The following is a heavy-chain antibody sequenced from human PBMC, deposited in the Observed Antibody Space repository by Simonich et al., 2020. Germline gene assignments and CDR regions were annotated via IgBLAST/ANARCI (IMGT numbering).Heavy chain of an antibody. CDR2: IYHGGST. CDR3: ASYRGNDVY. CDR1: GYSISSGYY. D-gene: IGHD1-1*01. J-gene: IGHJ4*02. Sequence: QVQLQESGPGLVKPSETLSLTCAVSGYSISSGYYWGCIRQPPGKGLEWIGSIYHGGSTYSNPSLKGRVTISVDTSKNQFSLKLSSVTAADTAVYYCASYRGNDVYWGQGTLVTVSS. V-gene: IGHV4-38-2*01.